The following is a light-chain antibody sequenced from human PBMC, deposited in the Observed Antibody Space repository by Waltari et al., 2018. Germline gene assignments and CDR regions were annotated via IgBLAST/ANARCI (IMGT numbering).Light chain of an antibody. CDR3: SSYTTKNTII. V-gene: IGLV2-14*03. CDR2: DVA. Sequence: QSALTQPASVSGSPGQSITISCVGSSSDVGAFEFGSWYQQHPGRAPRPMTYDVAKRPSGSSNRFSGSKSGNWPSLSISGLQTEDEAGYYCSSYTTKNTIIFGGGTKVTVL. CDR1: SSDVGAFEF. J-gene: IGLJ2*01.